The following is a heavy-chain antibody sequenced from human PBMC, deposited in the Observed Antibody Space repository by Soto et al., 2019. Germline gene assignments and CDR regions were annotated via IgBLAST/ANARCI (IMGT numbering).Heavy chain of an antibody. CDR2: ISAYNGNT. CDR3: ARTVAVAGISWYFDL. V-gene: IGHV1-18*01. CDR1: GYTFTSYG. D-gene: IGHD6-19*01. Sequence: ASVKVSCKASGYTFTSYGISWVRQAPGQGLEWMGWISAYNGNTNYAQKLQGRVTMTTDTSTSTAYMELRSLRSDDTAVYYCARTVAVAGISWYFDLWGRATLVTVSS. J-gene: IGHJ2*01.